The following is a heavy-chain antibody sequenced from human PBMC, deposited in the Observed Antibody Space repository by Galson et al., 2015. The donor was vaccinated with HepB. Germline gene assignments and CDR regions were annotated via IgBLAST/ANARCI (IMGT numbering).Heavy chain of an antibody. CDR3: ARDYYYRDCSGGSCYSRVAFDI. Sequence: ETLSLTCTVSGGSISSYYWSWIRQPPGKGLEWIGYIYYSGSTYYNPSLKSRVTISVDTSKNQFSLKLSSVTAADTAVYYCARDYYYRDCSGGSCYSRVAFDIWGQGTMVTVTS. V-gene: IGHV4-59*06. J-gene: IGHJ3*02. CDR2: IYYSGST. D-gene: IGHD2-15*01. CDR1: GGSISSYY.